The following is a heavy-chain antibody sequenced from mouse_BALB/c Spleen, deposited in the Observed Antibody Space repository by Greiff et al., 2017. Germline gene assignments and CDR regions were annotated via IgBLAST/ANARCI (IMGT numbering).Heavy chain of an antibody. Sequence: QVQLQQPGAELVKPGASVKMSCKASGYTFTSYNMPWVRQTPGQGLEWIVAIYPGNGDTSYNQNFKGKATLTADKSYSTAYMQLSSLTSEDSAVYYCARRYRYDDSWFAYWGQGTLVTVSA. CDR3: ARRYRYDDSWFAY. V-gene: IGHV1-12*01. CDR2: IYPGNGDT. CDR1: GYTFTSYN. D-gene: IGHD2-14*01. J-gene: IGHJ3*01.